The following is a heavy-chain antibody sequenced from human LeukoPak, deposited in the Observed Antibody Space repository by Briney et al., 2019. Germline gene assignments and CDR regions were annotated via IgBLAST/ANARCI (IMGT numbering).Heavy chain of an antibody. CDR3: AIFDFLFGEIDNWFDP. D-gene: IGHD3-16*01. CDR1: GYSFTTYW. J-gene: IGHJ5*02. V-gene: IGHV5-51*01. Sequence: GESLKISCKGSGYSFTTYWIGWVRQMPGKGLEWMGIIYPGDSDTRYSPSFQGQVTISADKSISTAYLQWSSLKASGTAMYYCAIFDFLFGEIDNWFDPWGQGTQVTVSS. CDR2: IYPGDSDT.